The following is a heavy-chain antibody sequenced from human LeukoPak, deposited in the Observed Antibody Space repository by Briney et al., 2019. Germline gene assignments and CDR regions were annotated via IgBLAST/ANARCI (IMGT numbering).Heavy chain of an antibody. J-gene: IGHJ1*01. D-gene: IGHD3-22*01. CDR3: ATYYYDSGGFHFHH. V-gene: IGHV3-64*01. CDR2: ISSNGGRT. Sequence: GGSLRLPCAASEFNFRSHGMHWVRQDPGKGLEYVSAISSNGGRTYYANSVKGRFTISRDNSRNTLYLQMGSLRAEDMAVYYCATYYYDSGGFHFHHWGQGTLVTVSS. CDR1: EFNFRSHG.